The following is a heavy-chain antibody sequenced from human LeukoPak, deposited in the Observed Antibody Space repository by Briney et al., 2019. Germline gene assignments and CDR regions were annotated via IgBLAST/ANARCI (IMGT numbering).Heavy chain of an antibody. CDR2: IKYDGSEK. CDR3: ATWEGSSWFDY. CDR1: GFTFNTFW. J-gene: IGHJ4*02. Sequence: GGSLRLSCAASGFTFNTFWMSCVRQAPGKGLEWVTNIKYDGSEKDYVDSVKGRFTISRDNAKKSLYLQMNSLRVEDAAVYYCATWEGSSWFDYWGQGTLVTVS. D-gene: IGHD6-13*01. V-gene: IGHV3-7*03.